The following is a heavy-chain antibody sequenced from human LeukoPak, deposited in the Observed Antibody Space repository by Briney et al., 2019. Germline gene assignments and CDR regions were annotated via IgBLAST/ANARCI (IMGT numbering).Heavy chain of an antibody. CDR1: GYTFTGYY. Sequence: GASVTVSCKASGYTFTGYYIHWVRQAPGQGLEWMGWINPDSGGTNYAQIFQGRVTMTRDTSISTAYMELNRLRSDDTAVYYCARVASAVYSDYWGQGTLVTVSS. J-gene: IGHJ4*02. V-gene: IGHV1-2*02. CDR3: ARVASAVYSDY. CDR2: INPDSGGT.